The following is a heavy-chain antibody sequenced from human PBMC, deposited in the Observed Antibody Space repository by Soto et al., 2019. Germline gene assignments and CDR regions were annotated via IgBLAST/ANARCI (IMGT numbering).Heavy chain of an antibody. CDR1: GGSISSSTYY. Sequence: QLQLRESGPGLVKPSETLSLTFSVSGGSISSSTYYWAWISQRPGKGLEWIATIRYDGGTYYNPSLKRRVPLSMYTSKNDFSLNVTSVNASDTAIYYCARFTPDLLHSNLWSGYYLSYFDYWGQGTLVSVSA. D-gene: IGHD3-3*01. CDR3: ARFTPDLLHSNLWSGYYLSYFDY. V-gene: IGHV4-39*02. CDR2: IRYDGGT. J-gene: IGHJ4*02.